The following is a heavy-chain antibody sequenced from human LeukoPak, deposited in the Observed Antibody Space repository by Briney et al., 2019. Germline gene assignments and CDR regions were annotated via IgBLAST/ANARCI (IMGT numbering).Heavy chain of an antibody. J-gene: IGHJ4*02. Sequence: GGSLRLSCAASGFTFSSHGMHWVRQAPGKGLEWVAFIRYDGSNKYYADSVKGRFTISRDNSKNTLYLQMNSLRAEDTAVYYCAKDRTLYYYDSSGPGGGDYWGQGTLVTVSS. V-gene: IGHV3-30*02. CDR3: AKDRTLYYYDSSGPGGGDY. CDR2: IRYDGSNK. D-gene: IGHD3-22*01. CDR1: GFTFSSHG.